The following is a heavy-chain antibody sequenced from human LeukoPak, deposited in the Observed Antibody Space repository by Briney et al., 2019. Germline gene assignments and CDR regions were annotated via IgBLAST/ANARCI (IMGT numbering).Heavy chain of an antibody. CDR2: ISGSGGST. D-gene: IGHD3-22*01. CDR3: AKDMYYYDSSGYYYEHDAFDI. CDR1: GFTFSSYG. V-gene: IGHV3-23*01. J-gene: IGHJ3*02. Sequence: GGSLRLSCAASGFTFSSYGMSWVRQAPGKGLEWVSAISGSGGSTYYADSVKGRFTISRDNSKNTLYLQMNSLRAEDTAVCYCAKDMYYYDSSGYYYEHDAFDIWGQGTMVTVSS.